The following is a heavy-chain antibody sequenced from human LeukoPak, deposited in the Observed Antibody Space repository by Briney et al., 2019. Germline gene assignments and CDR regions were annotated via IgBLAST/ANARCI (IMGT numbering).Heavy chain of an antibody. D-gene: IGHD6-19*01. Sequence: ASVKVSCKASGYTFTGYYMHWVRQAPGQGLEWMGWINPNSGGTNYAQKFQGRVTMTRDTSISTAYMELRSLRSDDTAVYYCARVDSSGWNNWFDPWGQGTLVTVSS. J-gene: IGHJ5*02. CDR1: GYTFTGYY. V-gene: IGHV1-2*02. CDR2: INPNSGGT. CDR3: ARVDSSGWNNWFDP.